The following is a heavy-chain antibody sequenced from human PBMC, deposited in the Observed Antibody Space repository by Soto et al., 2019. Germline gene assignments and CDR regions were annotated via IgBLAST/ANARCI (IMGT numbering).Heavy chain of an antibody. CDR3: ARFRAVTTAKASSNAEYFQH. J-gene: IGHJ1*01. Sequence: QVQLQQWGAGLLKPSETLSLTCAVYGGSFSGYYWSWIRQPPGKGLEWIGEINHSGSTNYNPSLKRRVTISVDTSKNQFSLKLSSVTAADTAVYYCARFRAVTTAKASSNAEYFQHWGKGTLVTVSS. CDR1: GGSFSGYY. D-gene: IGHD4-17*01. CDR2: INHSGST. V-gene: IGHV4-34*01.